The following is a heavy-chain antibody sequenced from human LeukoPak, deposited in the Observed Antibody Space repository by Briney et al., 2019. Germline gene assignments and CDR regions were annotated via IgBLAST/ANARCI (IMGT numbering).Heavy chain of an antibody. J-gene: IGHJ4*02. D-gene: IGHD3-10*01. CDR2: IYSGGST. CDR1: GFTVSSNY. Sequence: GGSLRLSCAASGFTVSSNYMSWVRQAPWKGLEWVSVIYSGGSTYYADSVKGRFTISRDNSKNTLYLQMNSLRAEDTAVYYCASSIWFGELSLDYWGQGTLVTVSS. V-gene: IGHV3-66*01. CDR3: ASSIWFGELSLDY.